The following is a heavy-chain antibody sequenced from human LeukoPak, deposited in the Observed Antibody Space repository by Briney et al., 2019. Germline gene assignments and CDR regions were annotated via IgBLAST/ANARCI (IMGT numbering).Heavy chain of an antibody. D-gene: IGHD2-8*01. Sequence: GGSLRLSCAASGFTFSSYSMNWVRQAPGKGLDWLSYISSGSSTIYYADSVKGRFTISRDNSKNTLYLQMNSLRAEDAAVYYCAKMVSGFPNWFDPWGQGTLVTVSS. J-gene: IGHJ5*02. CDR1: GFTFSSYS. V-gene: IGHV3-48*01. CDR3: AKMVSGFPNWFDP. CDR2: ISSGSSTI.